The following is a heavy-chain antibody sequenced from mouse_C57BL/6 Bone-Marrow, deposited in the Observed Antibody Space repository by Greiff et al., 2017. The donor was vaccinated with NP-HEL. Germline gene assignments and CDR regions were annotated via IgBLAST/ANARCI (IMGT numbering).Heavy chain of an antibody. V-gene: IGHV3-6*01. D-gene: IGHD1-2*01. CDR1: GYSITSGYY. J-gene: IGHJ2*01. Sequence: VQLQESGPGLVKPSQSLSLTCSVTGYSITSGYYWNWIRQFPGNKLEWMGYISYDGSNNYNPSLKNRISITRDTSKNQFFLKLNSVTTEDTATYYCARETTAFDYWGQGTTLTVSA. CDR2: ISYDGSN. CDR3: ARETTAFDY.